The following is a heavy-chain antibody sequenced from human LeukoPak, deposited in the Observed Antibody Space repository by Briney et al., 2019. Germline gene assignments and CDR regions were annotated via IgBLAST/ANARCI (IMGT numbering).Heavy chain of an antibody. CDR2: IWYDGSNK. J-gene: IGHJ6*04. CDR1: GFTFSSYS. D-gene: IGHD3-10*01. CDR3: AASPTYYYGSGTQGYYYYGMDV. Sequence: PGGSLRLSCAASGFTFSSYSMNWVRQAPGKGLEWVAVIWYDGSNKYYADSVKGRFTISRDNSKNTLYLQMNSLRAEDTAVYYCAASPTYYYGSGTQGYYYYGMDVWGKGTTVTVSS. V-gene: IGHV3-33*08.